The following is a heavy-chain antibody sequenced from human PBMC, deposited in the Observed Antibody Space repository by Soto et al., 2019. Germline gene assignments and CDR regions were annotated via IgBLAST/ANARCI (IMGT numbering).Heavy chain of an antibody. J-gene: IGHJ4*02. V-gene: IGHV4-39*01. D-gene: IGHD3-22*01. CDR3: AGSTYYYDSSGYLPPRNFDY. CDR2: IYYSGST. Sequence: PSETLSLTCTVSGGSISGSSYYWGWIRQPPGKGLEWIGSIYYSGSTYYNPSLKSRVTISVDTSKNQFSLKLSSVTAADTAVYYCAGSTYYYDSSGYLPPRNFDYWGQGTLVT. CDR1: GGSISGSSYY.